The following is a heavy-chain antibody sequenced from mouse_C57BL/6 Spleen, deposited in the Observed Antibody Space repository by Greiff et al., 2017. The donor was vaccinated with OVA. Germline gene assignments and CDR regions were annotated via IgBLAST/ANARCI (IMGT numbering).Heavy chain of an antibody. Sequence: AQLPQSGSELVKPGASVKVSCKASGYTFTSYRMHWVKQRPAQGLEWIGRIHPSNSDTNYNQKFKGKATLTVDKSSSTAYMQLSSLTSEDSAVYYCALDSSYPDYWGKGTTLTVSS. CDR2: IHPSNSDT. D-gene: IGHD3-2*02. V-gene: IGHV1-74*01. CDR3: ALDSSYPDY. J-gene: IGHJ2*01. CDR1: GYTFTSYR.